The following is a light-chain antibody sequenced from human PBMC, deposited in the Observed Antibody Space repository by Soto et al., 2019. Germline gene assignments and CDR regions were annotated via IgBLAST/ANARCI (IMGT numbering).Light chain of an antibody. CDR2: DGS. Sequence: QSVLTQPASVSGSPGQSITISCTGTSSDVGSHNLVSWYRQYPGKAPKLMIYDGSERSSGVSNRFSASKSGNTASLTISGLQAEDEADYYCWSYAGADTWVFGGGTKLTVL. V-gene: IGLV2-23*01. CDR3: WSYAGADTWV. CDR1: SSDVGSHNL. J-gene: IGLJ3*02.